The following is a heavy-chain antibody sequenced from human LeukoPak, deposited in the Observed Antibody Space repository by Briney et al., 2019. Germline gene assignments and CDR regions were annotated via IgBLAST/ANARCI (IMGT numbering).Heavy chain of an antibody. CDR2: ISGSGGST. CDR1: GFTFSSYA. Sequence: GGSLRLSCAASGFTFSSYAMGWVRQAPGKGLEWVSAISGSGGSTYYADSVKGRFTISRDNSKNTLYLQMNSLRAEDMAVYYCAKDDGRGFDYWGQGTLVTVSS. V-gene: IGHV3-23*01. J-gene: IGHJ4*02. CDR3: AKDDGRGFDY. D-gene: IGHD5-24*01.